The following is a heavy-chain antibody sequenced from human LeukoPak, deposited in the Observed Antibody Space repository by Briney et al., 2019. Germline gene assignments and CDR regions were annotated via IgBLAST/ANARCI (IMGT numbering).Heavy chain of an antibody. J-gene: IGHJ2*01. CDR2: IYYSGST. Sequence: SETLSLTCTVSGYSISSGYYWGWIRQPPGKGLEWIGSIYYSGSTYYNPSLKSRVTISGDTSKNQFSLKLSSVTAADTAVYYCARGTGGDGYNYGWYFDLWGRGTLVTVSS. V-gene: IGHV4-38-2*02. D-gene: IGHD5-24*01. CDR3: ARGTGGDGYNYGWYFDL. CDR1: GYSISSGYY.